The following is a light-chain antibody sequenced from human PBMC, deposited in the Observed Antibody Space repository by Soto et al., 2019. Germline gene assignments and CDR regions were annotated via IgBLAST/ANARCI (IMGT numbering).Light chain of an antibody. CDR1: SSDVAANEH. Sequence: QSVLTQPASVSGSPGQSITISCTGTSSDVAANEHVSWYQHHPGKAPKLIIYEVSNRPSGVSNRFSGSKSAYTASLTISGLQAEDEADYYCCSYAVTFYVFGTGTKVTVL. V-gene: IGLV2-14*01. CDR2: EVS. J-gene: IGLJ1*01. CDR3: CSYAVTFYV.